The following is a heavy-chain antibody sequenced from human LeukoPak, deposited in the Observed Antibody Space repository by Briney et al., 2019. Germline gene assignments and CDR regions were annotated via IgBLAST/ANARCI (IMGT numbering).Heavy chain of an antibody. J-gene: IGHJ4*02. Sequence: GRSLRLSCAASGFTFSSYGMHWVRQAPGKGLEWVAVISYDGSNKYYADSVKGRFTISRDNSKNTLYLQMNSLRAEDTAVYYCAKDQGDSLVGATEGFDYWGQGALVTVSS. CDR2: ISYDGSNK. D-gene: IGHD1-26*01. CDR3: AKDQGDSLVGATEGFDY. CDR1: GFTFSSYG. V-gene: IGHV3-30*18.